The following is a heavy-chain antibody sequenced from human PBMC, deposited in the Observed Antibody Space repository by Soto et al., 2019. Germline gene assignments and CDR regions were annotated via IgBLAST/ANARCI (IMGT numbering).Heavy chain of an antibody. CDR1: GGSISSYY. V-gene: IGHV4-59*08. Sequence: QVQLQESGPGLVKPSETLSLTCTVSGGSISSYYWSWIRQRPGKGLEWIGYIYYSGSTNYNPSLKSRVTISVDTSKNQFSLKLSSVTAADTAVYYCARPDDSSGYYVNWGQGTLVTVSS. CDR2: IYYSGST. D-gene: IGHD3-22*01. J-gene: IGHJ4*02. CDR3: ARPDDSSGYYVN.